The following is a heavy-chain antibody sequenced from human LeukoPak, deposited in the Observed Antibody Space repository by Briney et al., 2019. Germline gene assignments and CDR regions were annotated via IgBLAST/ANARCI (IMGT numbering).Heavy chain of an antibody. CDR2: IYPGDSDT. Sequence: GESLKISCKGSGYSSTNYWIAWVRQMPGKGLEWMAFIYPGDSDTRYSPSFQGQVTISADKSISTAYLQWSSLKASDTAMYYCARTSGDYGGNALYFDYWGQGTLVTVSS. J-gene: IGHJ4*02. CDR1: GYSSTNYW. D-gene: IGHD4-23*01. CDR3: ARTSGDYGGNALYFDY. V-gene: IGHV5-51*01.